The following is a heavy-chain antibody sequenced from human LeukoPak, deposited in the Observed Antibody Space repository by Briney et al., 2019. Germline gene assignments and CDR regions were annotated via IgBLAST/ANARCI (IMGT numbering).Heavy chain of an antibody. D-gene: IGHD3-10*01. CDR3: AKRGVVIRGILVIGYHQGAYHYDF. CDR1: GISLSNYG. V-gene: IGHV3-23*01. Sequence: GGSLRLSCVVSGISLSNYGMTWVRQAPGKGLEWVSYISERGGGTTYADSVKGRFTISRDTSLNTLYLQMDNLRAEDTAVYFCAKRGVVIRGILVIGYHQGAYHYDFWGQGVLVTVSS. J-gene: IGHJ4*02. CDR2: ISERGGGT.